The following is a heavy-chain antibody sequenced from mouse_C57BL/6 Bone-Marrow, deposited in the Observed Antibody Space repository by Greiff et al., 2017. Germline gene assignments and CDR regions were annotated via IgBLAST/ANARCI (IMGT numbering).Heavy chain of an antibody. CDR3: ARLGFPYY. J-gene: IGHJ2*01. CDR1: GYTFTSYG. CDR2: IYPSSGNT. D-gene: IGHD4-1*01. Sequence: VKLMESGAELVRPGASVKLSCKASGYTFTSYGISWVKQRTGQGLEWIGEIYPSSGNTYYNEKFKGKATLTADKSSSTAYMELRSLTSEDSSVYFCARLGFPYYWGQGTTLTVSS. V-gene: IGHV1-81*01.